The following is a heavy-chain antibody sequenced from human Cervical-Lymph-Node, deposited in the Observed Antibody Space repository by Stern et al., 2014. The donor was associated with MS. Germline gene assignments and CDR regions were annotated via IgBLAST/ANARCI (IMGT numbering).Heavy chain of an antibody. V-gene: IGHV4-59*01. Sequence: QVQLQESGPGLVKPSETLSLTCSVSGDSISGNYWSWIRQPPGKGLEWIGYIYYTGSTNYNPSLKSRVTIWIDTSKTQFSLRLNSVTAADTAVYYCARVVVLAGSRWFDPWGQGILVSVSS. CDR2: IYYTGST. D-gene: IGHD2-15*01. J-gene: IGHJ5*02. CDR3: ARVVVLAGSRWFDP. CDR1: GDSISGNY.